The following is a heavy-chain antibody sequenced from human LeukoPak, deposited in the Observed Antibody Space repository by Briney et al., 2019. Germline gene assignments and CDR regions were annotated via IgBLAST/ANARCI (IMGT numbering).Heavy chain of an antibody. D-gene: IGHD3-10*01. V-gene: IGHV3-9*01. CDR3: AKDMGGTGSNHYYYHYGMDV. J-gene: IGHJ6*02. CDR2: ISWDSGSI. CDR1: GFTFDDYA. Sequence: HPGRSLRLSCAASGFTFDDYAMHWVRQAPGKGLEWVSGISWDSGSIGYADSVKGRFTISRDNAKNSLYLQMNSLRAEDTALYYCAKDMGGTGSNHYYYHYGMDVWGHGTPVTVSS.